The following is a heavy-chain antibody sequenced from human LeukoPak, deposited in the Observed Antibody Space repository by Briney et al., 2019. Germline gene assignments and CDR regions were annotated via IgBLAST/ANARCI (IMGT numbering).Heavy chain of an antibody. CDR2: ISSSSSYI. D-gene: IGHD6-13*01. J-gene: IGHJ2*01. V-gene: IGHV3-21*01. CDR3: ARDGVYSSSPRWYFDL. Sequence: PGGSLRLSCAASGFTFSSYSMNWVRQAPGKGLEWVSSISSSSSYIYYADSVKGRFTISRDNAKNSLYLQMNSLRAEDTAVYYCARDGVYSSSPRWYFDLWGRGTLVTVSS. CDR1: GFTFSSYS.